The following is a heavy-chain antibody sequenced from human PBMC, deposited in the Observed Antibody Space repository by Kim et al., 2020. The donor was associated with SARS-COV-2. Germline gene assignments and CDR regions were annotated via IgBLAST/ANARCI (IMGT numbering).Heavy chain of an antibody. CDR2: ISGSGGST. D-gene: IGHD3-10*01. J-gene: IGHJ4*02. V-gene: IGHV3-23*01. Sequence: GGSLRLSCAASGFTFSSYAMSWVRQAPGKGLEWVSAISGSGGSTYYADSVKGRFTISRDNSKNTLYLQMNSLRAEDTAVYYCAKTRYYGSGSYYIPFDYWGQGTLVTVSS. CDR3: AKTRYYGSGSYYIPFDY. CDR1: GFTFSSYA.